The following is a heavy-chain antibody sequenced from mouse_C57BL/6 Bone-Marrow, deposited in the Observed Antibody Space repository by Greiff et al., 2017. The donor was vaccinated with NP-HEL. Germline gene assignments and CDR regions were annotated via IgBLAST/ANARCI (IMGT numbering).Heavy chain of an antibody. V-gene: IGHV1-5*01. CDR3: TRFDSSGYPFAY. D-gene: IGHD3-2*02. CDR2: IYPGNSDT. CDR1: GYTFTSYW. Sequence: EVQLQQSGTVLARPGASVKMSCKTSGYTFTSYWMHWVKQRPGQGLEWIGAIYPGNSDTCYNQKFKGTAKLTAVTSASTAYMELSSLTDEDSAVYYCTRFDSSGYPFAYWGQGTLVTVSA. J-gene: IGHJ3*01.